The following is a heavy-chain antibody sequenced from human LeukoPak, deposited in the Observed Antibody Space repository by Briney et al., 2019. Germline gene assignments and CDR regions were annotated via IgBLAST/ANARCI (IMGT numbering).Heavy chain of an antibody. V-gene: IGHV1-69*05. CDR1: GGTFSSYA. D-gene: IGHD2-2*02. CDR3: AVGYQLLYSAFDI. CDR2: IIPIFGTA. J-gene: IGHJ3*02. Sequence: ASVKVSCKASGGTFSSYAISWARQAPGQGLEWMGGIIPIFGTANYAQKFQGRVTITTDESTSTAYMELSSLRSEDTAVYYCAVGYQLLYSAFDIWGQGTMVTVSS.